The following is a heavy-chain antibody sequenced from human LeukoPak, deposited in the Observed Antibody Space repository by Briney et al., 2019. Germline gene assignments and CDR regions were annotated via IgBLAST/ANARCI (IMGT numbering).Heavy chain of an antibody. Sequence: ASVKVSCKASGYTFTSYDINWVRQATGQGLEWMGWISAYNGNTNYAQKLQGRVTMTTDTSTGTAYMELRSLRSDDTAVYYCAHSSTGYDFDYWGQGTLVTVSS. J-gene: IGHJ4*02. V-gene: IGHV1-18*01. D-gene: IGHD5-12*01. CDR1: GYTFTSYD. CDR2: ISAYNGNT. CDR3: AHSSTGYDFDY.